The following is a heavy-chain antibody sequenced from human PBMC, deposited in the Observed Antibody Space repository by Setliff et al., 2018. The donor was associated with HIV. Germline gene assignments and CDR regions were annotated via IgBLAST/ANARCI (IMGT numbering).Heavy chain of an antibody. CDR2: INAGNGNT. J-gene: IGHJ4*02. D-gene: IGHD3-10*01. Sequence: GASVKVSCKASGYTFTSYAMHWVHQAPGQRLEWMGWINAGNGNTKYSQRFQGRVTITRDTSASTAYMELSSLRSEDTAVYYCARGSSGFRSGSYYNTFIDYWGQGTLVTVSS. CDR1: GYTFTSYA. V-gene: IGHV1-3*01. CDR3: ARGSSGFRSGSYYNTFIDY.